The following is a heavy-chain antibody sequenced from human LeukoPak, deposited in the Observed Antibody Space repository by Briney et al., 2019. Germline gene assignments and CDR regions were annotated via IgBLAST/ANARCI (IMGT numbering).Heavy chain of an antibody. J-gene: IGHJ4*02. D-gene: IGHD1-26*01. V-gene: IGHV3-30*04. Sequence: GGSLRLSCAASGFTFSSYAMHWVRQAPGKGLEWVAVISYDGSNKYYADSVKGRFTISRDNSKNTLYLQMNSLRAEDTAVYYCARDHSGIPPRFDYWGQGTLVTVSS. CDR2: ISYDGSNK. CDR1: GFTFSSYA. CDR3: ARDHSGIPPRFDY.